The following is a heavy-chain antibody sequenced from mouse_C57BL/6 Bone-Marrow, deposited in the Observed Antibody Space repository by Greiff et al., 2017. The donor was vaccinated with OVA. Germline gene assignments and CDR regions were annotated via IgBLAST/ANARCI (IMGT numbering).Heavy chain of an antibody. J-gene: IGHJ4*01. CDR1: GFNIKDDY. Sequence: EVQLQESGAELVRPGASVKLSCTASGFNIKDDYMHWVKQRPEQGLEWIGWIDPENGDTEYASKFQGKATITADTSSNTAYLQLSSLTSEDTAVYYCIIYSHYARDYWGQGTSVTVSS. V-gene: IGHV14-4*01. D-gene: IGHD2-12*01. CDR3: IIYSHYARDY. CDR2: IDPENGDT.